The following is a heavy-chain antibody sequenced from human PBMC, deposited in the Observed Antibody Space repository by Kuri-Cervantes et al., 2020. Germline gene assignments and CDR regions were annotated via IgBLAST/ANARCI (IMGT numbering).Heavy chain of an antibody. D-gene: IGHD3-22*01. V-gene: IGHV3-20*04. CDR1: GFTFDDYG. CDR3: AREGRDYYDSSGFYDY. Sequence: LSLTCAASGFTFDDYGMSWVRQAPGKGLEWVSGINWNGGSTGYADSVKGRFTISRDNSKNTLYLQMNSLRAEDTAVYYCAREGRDYYDSSGFYDYWGQGTLVTVSS. CDR2: INWNGGST. J-gene: IGHJ4*02.